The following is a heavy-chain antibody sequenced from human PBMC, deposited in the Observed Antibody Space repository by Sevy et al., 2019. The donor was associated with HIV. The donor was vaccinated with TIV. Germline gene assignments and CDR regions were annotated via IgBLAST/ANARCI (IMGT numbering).Heavy chain of an antibody. D-gene: IGHD6-19*01. CDR1: GFTFSSYW. CDR3: AMGAGLK. CDR2: TKQDGSEK. J-gene: IGHJ4*02. Sequence: GGSLRLSCAASGFTFSSYWMTRVRQAPGKGLEYVANTKQDGSEKYYVDSVKGRFTISRDNAKNSLFLQMNSLRAEDTAVYYCAMGAGLKWGQGTLVTVSS. V-gene: IGHV3-7*01.